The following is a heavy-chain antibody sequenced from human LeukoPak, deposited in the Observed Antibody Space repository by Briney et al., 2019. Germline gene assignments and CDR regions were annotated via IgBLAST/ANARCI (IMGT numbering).Heavy chain of an antibody. V-gene: IGHV3-23*01. Sequence: GGSLRLSCSASGFTFSSYAMTWVRQAPGKGLEWVSVVSGSGSSTYYADSVKGRFTISRDNSKNTLYLQMSSLRAEDTAVYYCARGDFWSGYYTGLYWGQGTLVTVSS. CDR3: ARGDFWSGYYTGLY. D-gene: IGHD3-3*01. CDR1: GFTFSSYA. CDR2: VSGSGSST. J-gene: IGHJ4*02.